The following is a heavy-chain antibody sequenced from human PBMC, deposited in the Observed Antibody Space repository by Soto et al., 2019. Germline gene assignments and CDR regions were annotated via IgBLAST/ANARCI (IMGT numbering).Heavy chain of an antibody. V-gene: IGHV1-8*01. CDR3: ARERRTMASFDP. J-gene: IGHJ5*02. CDR2: MNPNSGNT. CDR1: GYTFTSYD. D-gene: IGHD3-10*01. Sequence: GASVKVSCKASGYTFTSYDINWVRQATGQGLEWMGWMNPNSGNTGYAQKFQGRVTMTRNTSISTAYMELSRLRSDDTAVYYCARERRTMASFDPWGQGTLVTVSS.